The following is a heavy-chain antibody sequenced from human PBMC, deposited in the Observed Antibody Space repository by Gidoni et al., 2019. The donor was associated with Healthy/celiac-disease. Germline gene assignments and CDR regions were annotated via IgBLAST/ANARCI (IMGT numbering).Heavy chain of an antibody. J-gene: IGHJ6*02. CDR1: GFRFRSYW. CDR2: IKQDGSEK. D-gene: IGHD6-13*01. CDR3: AREGTYSSSWYSYYYGMDV. Sequence: EVQLVESGGGLVQPGGSLRLSCAASGFRFRSYWMSWVRQAPGKGLEWVANIKQDGSEKYYVDSVKGRFTISRDNAKNSLYLQMNSLRAEDTAVYYCAREGTYSSSWYSYYYGMDVWGQGTTVTVSS. V-gene: IGHV3-7*03.